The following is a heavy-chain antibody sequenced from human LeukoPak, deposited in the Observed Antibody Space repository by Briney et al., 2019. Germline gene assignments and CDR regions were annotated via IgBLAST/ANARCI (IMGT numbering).Heavy chain of an antibody. CDR1: GGSFSGYY. V-gene: IGHV4-34*01. J-gene: IGHJ4*02. CDR3: ARVGRGGITMVRGVIGHLDYFDY. Sequence: SETLSLTCAVYGGSFSGYYWSWIRQPPGKELEWIGEINHSGSTNYNPSLKSRVTISVNTSKNQFSLKLSSVTAADTAVYYCARVGRGGITMVRGVIGHLDYFDYWGQGTLVTVSS. CDR2: INHSGST. D-gene: IGHD3-10*01.